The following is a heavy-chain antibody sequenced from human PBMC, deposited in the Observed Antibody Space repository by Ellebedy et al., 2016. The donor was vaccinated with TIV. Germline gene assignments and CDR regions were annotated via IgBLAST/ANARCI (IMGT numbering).Heavy chain of an antibody. CDR3: ARLGYGDHFDK. CDR2: IRPSGNI. D-gene: IGHD4-17*01. J-gene: IGHJ4*02. Sequence: SETLSLXXSVAGGSMSGYHWGWVRQPPGKRLEFMGYIRPSGNIEYSPSFSSRVTMSLDTSNKQFFLKVDSVTTGDTAVYYCARLGYGDHFDKWGRGTLVTVSS. CDR1: GGSMSGYH. V-gene: IGHV4-4*09.